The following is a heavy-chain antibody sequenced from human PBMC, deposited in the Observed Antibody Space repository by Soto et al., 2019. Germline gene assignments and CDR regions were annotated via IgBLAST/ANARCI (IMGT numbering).Heavy chain of an antibody. D-gene: IGHD5-12*01. J-gene: IGHJ6*03. Sequence: EVQLVESGGGLVQPGRSLRLSCAASGFTFDDYAMHWVRQAPGKGLEWVSGISWNSGSIGYADSVKGRFTISRDNAKNSLYLQMNSLRAEDTALYYCAKDAYSGYDPRYYYYYMDVWGKGTTVTVSS. V-gene: IGHV3-9*01. CDR2: ISWNSGSI. CDR3: AKDAYSGYDPRYYYYYMDV. CDR1: GFTFDDYA.